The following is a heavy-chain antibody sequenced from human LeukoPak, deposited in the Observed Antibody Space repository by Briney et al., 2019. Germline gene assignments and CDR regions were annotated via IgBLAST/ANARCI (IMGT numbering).Heavy chain of an antibody. Sequence: GESLKISCKGSGYSFTSYWIGWVRQMPGKGLEWMGIIYPGDSDTRYSPSFQGQVTISADKSISTAYLQWSSLKASDTAMYYRARTYCSSTSCGGMDVWGKGTTVTVSS. CDR3: ARTYCSSTSCGGMDV. J-gene: IGHJ6*04. D-gene: IGHD2-2*01. CDR1: GYSFTSYW. CDR2: IYPGDSDT. V-gene: IGHV5-51*01.